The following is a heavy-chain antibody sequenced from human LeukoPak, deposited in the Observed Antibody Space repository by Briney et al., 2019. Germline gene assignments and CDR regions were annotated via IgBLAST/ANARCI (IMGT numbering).Heavy chain of an antibody. CDR2: IIPIFGTA. CDR1: GGTFSSYA. D-gene: IGHD3-9*01. V-gene: IGHV1-69*05. CDR3: ARADSYDILTDFDY. J-gene: IGHJ4*02. Sequence: SVKVSCKASGGTFSSYAISWVRQAPGQGLEWMGRIIPIFGTANYAQKFQGRVTITTDESTSTAYMELSSRRSEDTAVYYCARADSYDILTDFDYWGQGTLVTVCS.